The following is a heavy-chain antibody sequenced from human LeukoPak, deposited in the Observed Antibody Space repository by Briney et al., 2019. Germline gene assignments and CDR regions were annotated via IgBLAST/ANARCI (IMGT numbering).Heavy chain of an antibody. V-gene: IGHV4-61*08. J-gene: IGHJ3*02. CDR3: ARVGATLPGAFDI. D-gene: IGHD1-26*01. CDR2: IYYSGST. Sequence: SETLSLTCTVSGGSISSGDYYWSWIRQPPGKGLEWIGYIYYSGSTNYNPSLKSRVTISVDTSKNQFSLKLSSVTAADTAVYYCARVGATLPGAFDIWGQGTMVTVSS. CDR1: GGSISSGDYY.